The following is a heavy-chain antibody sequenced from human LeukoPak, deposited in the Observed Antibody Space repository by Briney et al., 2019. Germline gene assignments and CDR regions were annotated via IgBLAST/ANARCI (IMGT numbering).Heavy chain of an antibody. Sequence: PGGSLRLSCAASGFTFSSYAMHWVRQAPGKGLEWVAVLSYDGSNKYYADSVKGRFTISRDNAKNSLYLQMNSLRAEDTAVYYCARRKDYDFCSGFSYYYYYYMDVWGKGTTVTVSS. CDR3: ARRKDYDFCSGFSYYYYYYMDV. V-gene: IGHV3-30-3*01. CDR2: LSYDGSNK. CDR1: GFTFSSYA. J-gene: IGHJ6*03. D-gene: IGHD3-3*01.